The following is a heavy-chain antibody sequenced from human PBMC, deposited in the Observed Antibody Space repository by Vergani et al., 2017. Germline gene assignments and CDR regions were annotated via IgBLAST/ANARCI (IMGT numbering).Heavy chain of an antibody. Sequence: EVQLVESGGGLVKPGGSLRLSCAASGFTFSSYSMNWVRQAPGKGLEWVSSISSSSSYIYYADSVKGRFTISRDNAKNTLYLKMNSVRAEDTAVYYCARDFFPGLGVPDAFDIWGQGTMVTVSS. CDR3: ARDFFPGLGVPDAFDI. CDR2: ISSSSSYI. V-gene: IGHV3-21*01. CDR1: GFTFSSYS. D-gene: IGHD2-8*02. J-gene: IGHJ3*02.